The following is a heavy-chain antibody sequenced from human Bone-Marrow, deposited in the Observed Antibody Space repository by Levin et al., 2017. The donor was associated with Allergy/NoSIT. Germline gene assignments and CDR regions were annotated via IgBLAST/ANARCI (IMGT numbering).Heavy chain of an antibody. CDR3: ARARSVSNYYGMDV. V-gene: IGHV3-30*04. Sequence: GESLKISCAASGFTFSLYAMHWVRQVPGKGLEWVAVISNDGSDYDKSYVDSVKGRFTISRDNSKNTLFLEMNSLRTEDTAVYYCARARSVSNYYGMDVWGRGTTLTVSS. CDR2: ISNDGSDYDK. D-gene: IGHD2-8*01. J-gene: IGHJ6*02. CDR1: GFTFSLYA.